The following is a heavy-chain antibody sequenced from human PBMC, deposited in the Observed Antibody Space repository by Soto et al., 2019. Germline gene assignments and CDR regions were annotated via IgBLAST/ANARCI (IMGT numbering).Heavy chain of an antibody. J-gene: IGHJ4*02. Sequence: GGSLRLSCGASGFTFSTYAMTWVRQAPGAGLEWVSTITNTGGSYIYYADSVKGRFTISRDNAKNSLYLQMNSLRAEDTAVYYCARARNPSGDYWGQGTLVTVSS. CDR2: ITNTGGSYI. D-gene: IGHD3-10*01. V-gene: IGHV3-21*01. CDR3: ARARNPSGDY. CDR1: GFTFSTYA.